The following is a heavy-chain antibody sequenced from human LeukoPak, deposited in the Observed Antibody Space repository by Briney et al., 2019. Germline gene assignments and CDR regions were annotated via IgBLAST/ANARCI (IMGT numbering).Heavy chain of an antibody. Sequence: GGSLRLSCAASGFTFSNYGMHWVRQAPGKGLEWVAVISYDGSNEYYADSVRGRFTISRDNSKNTLYLQMNSLRVEDTAVYYCAKGYSSSWYYFDYWGQGTLVTVSS. CDR3: AKGYSSSWYYFDY. CDR1: GFTFSNYG. CDR2: ISYDGSNE. J-gene: IGHJ4*02. D-gene: IGHD6-13*01. V-gene: IGHV3-30*18.